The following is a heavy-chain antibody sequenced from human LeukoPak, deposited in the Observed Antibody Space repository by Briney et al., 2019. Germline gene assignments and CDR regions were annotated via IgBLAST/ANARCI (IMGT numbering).Heavy chain of an antibody. CDR3: AKDPANQLLYPAHFSH. D-gene: IGHD2-2*01. V-gene: IGHV3-23*01. J-gene: IGHJ1*01. Sequence: GGSLRLSCAASGFTFSSYVMNWVRQAPGKGLEWVTAISGSGVSTSYADSVKGRFTISRDNSKNTLYLHMNSLRAEDTAIYFCAKDPANQLLYPAHFSHWGQGTLVTVSS. CDR2: ISGSGVST. CDR1: GFTFSSYV.